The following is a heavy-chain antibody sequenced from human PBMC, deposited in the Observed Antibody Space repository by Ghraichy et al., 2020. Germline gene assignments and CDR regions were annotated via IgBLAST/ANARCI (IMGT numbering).Heavy chain of an antibody. CDR3: ARGGEAGGDCTSTSCFREPQNV. D-gene: IGHD2-2*01. J-gene: IGHJ4*02. Sequence: GGSLRLSCAVSGFTVSSNFVSWVRQAPGKGLEWVSVVFSGRFADYADSVKGRFTMSRDVSQNAGYIQMDNLRAEETAVYYCARGGEAGGDCTSTSCFREPQNVWGEGSRVTVSS. CDR2: VFSGRFA. V-gene: IGHV3-53*01. CDR1: GFTVSSNF.